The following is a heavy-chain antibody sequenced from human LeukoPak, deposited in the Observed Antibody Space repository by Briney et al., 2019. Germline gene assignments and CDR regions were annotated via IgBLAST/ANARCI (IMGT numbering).Heavy chain of an antibody. CDR1: GFTFSSYA. CDR3: ARRSGIAVAGAFDY. Sequence: GGSLRLSCAASGFTFSSYAMSWVRQAPGKGLEWVSAISGSGGSTYYADSVKGRFTISRDNSTNTMYLQMNSLRAEDTAVYYCARRSGIAVAGAFDYWGQGTLVTVSS. J-gene: IGHJ4*02. D-gene: IGHD6-19*01. CDR2: ISGSGGST. V-gene: IGHV3-23*01.